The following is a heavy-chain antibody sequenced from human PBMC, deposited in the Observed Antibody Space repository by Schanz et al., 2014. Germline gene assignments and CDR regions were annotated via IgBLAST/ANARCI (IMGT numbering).Heavy chain of an antibody. V-gene: IGHV3-7*01. CDR2: IKPDGSEK. CDR1: GFSFSDYW. D-gene: IGHD6-6*01. CDR3: ARLATSKSRLGDAVDI. Sequence: EVQLVESEGGLVQPGGSLRLSCEGSGFSFSDYWMGWVRQAPGKGLEWVAKIKPDGSEKHYMDSVQGRFTLSKDFSKDTLYLQLTSLRPEDTAVYYCARLATSKSRLGDAVDIWGQGTMVTVSS. J-gene: IGHJ3*02.